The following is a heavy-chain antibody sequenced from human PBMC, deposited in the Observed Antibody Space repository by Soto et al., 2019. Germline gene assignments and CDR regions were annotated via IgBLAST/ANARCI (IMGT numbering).Heavy chain of an antibody. CDR3: ARDHYGSGSYYYYYYGMDV. Sequence: QVQLVQSGAEVKKPGASVKVSCKASGYTFTSYGISWVRQAPGQGLEWMGWISAYNGNTNYAQKLQGRVTMTTDTSTSTDYMELRSLRSDDTAVYYCARDHYGSGSYYYYYYGMDVWGQGTTVTVSS. CDR1: GYTFTSYG. CDR2: ISAYNGNT. V-gene: IGHV1-18*01. D-gene: IGHD3-10*01. J-gene: IGHJ6*02.